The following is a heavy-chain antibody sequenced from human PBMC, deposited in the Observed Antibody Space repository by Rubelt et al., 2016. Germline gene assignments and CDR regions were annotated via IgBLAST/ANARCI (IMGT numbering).Heavy chain of an antibody. CDR2: INHSGST. V-gene: IGHV4-34*01. CDR1: GGSFSGYY. J-gene: IGHJ4*02. Sequence: QVQLQQWGAGLLKPSETLSLTCAVYGGSFSGYYWSWIRQPPGKGLEWIGEINHSGSTNYNPSLKSRVTISVDTSKNQFPLKLRSVTAADTAVYYCARDLNDSLDYWGQGTLVTVSS. CDR3: ARDLNDSLDY. D-gene: IGHD3-3*01.